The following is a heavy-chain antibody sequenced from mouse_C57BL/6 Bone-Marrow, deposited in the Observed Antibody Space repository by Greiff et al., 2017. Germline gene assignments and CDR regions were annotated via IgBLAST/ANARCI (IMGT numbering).Heavy chain of an antibody. CDR1: GFPFKNTY. CDR3: ASLIDY. V-gene: IGHV14-3*01. J-gene: IGHJ2*01. CDR2: IDPANGNT. Sequence: VQLQQSVAELVRPGASVKLSCTASGFPFKNTYMHWVKQRPEQGLEWIGRIDPANGNTKYAPKFQGKATITAATSSNTAYLHLSSLTSEDTSLYYCASLIDYWGQGTPLTVSS.